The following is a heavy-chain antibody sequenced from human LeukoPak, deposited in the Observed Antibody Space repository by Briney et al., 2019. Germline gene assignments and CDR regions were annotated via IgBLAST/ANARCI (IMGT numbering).Heavy chain of an antibody. J-gene: IGHJ4*02. CDR2: INHSGST. Sequence: SETLSLTCAVYVGSFSGYYWSWIRQSPGKGLEWIGEINHSGSTNYNPSLKSRVTISVDTSKNQFSLKLSSVTAADTAVYYCARKRGWLQLRYFDYWGQGTLVTVSS. D-gene: IGHD5-24*01. CDR1: VGSFSGYY. CDR3: ARKRGWLQLRYFDY. V-gene: IGHV4-34*01.